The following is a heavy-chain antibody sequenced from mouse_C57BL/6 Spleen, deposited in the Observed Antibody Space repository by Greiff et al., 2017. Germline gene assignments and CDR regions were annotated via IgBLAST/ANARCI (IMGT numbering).Heavy chain of an antibody. Sequence: QVQLQQPGTELVKPGASVKLSCKASGYTFTSYWMHWVKQRPGQGLEWIGNINPSNGGTNYNEQFKSKATLTVDKSSSTAYMQLSSLTSEDSAVYYCANNPSSSHPHWYFDVWGTGTTVTVSS. CDR3: ANNPSSSHPHWYFDV. D-gene: IGHD1-1*01. CDR1: GYTFTSYW. J-gene: IGHJ1*03. CDR2: INPSNGGT. V-gene: IGHV1-53*01.